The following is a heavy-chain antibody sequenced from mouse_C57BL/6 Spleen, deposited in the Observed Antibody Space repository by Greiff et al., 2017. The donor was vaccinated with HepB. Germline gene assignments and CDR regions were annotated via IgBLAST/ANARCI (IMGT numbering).Heavy chain of an antibody. V-gene: IGHV5-4*01. D-gene: IGHD3-1*01. CDR2: ISDGGSYT. Sequence: EVQLVESGGGLVKPGGSLKLSCAASGFTFSSYAMSWVRQTPEKRLEWVATISDGGSYTYYPDNVKGRFTISRDNAKNNLYLQMSHLKSEDTAMYYCARPYSSDYAMDYLGQGTSVTVSS. CDR1: GFTFSSYA. J-gene: IGHJ4*01. CDR3: ARPYSSDYAMDY.